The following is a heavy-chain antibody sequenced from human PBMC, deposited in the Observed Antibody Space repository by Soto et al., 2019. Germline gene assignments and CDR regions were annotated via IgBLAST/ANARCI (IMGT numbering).Heavy chain of an antibody. CDR1: GYTFTGYY. D-gene: IGHD3-10*01. J-gene: IGHJ5*02. CDR3: ARGVGSGSYYNQYNWFDP. CDR2: INAGNGNT. V-gene: IGHV1-18*04. Sequence: EASVKVSCKASGYTFTGYYMHWVRQAPGQGLEWLGWINAGNGNTKYSQKVQGRVTMTTDTSTSTAYMELRSLRSDDTAVYYCARGVGSGSYYNQYNWFDPWGQGTLVTVSS.